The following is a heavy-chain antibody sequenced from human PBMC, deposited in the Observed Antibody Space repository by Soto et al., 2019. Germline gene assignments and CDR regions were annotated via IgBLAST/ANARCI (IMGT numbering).Heavy chain of an antibody. J-gene: IGHJ4*02. D-gene: IGHD6-6*01. Sequence: EVQLLESGGGLVQPGGSLRLSCAASGFTFSTYAMSWVRQAPGKGLEWVSAISGTGGSTYSADSVKGRFPISRDNSKNTLYLQMNSLRAEDTAVYYCAKNWDTTSSSSSHWGQGTLFTVSS. CDR3: AKNWDTTSSSSSH. CDR2: ISGTGGST. V-gene: IGHV3-23*01. CDR1: GFTFSTYA.